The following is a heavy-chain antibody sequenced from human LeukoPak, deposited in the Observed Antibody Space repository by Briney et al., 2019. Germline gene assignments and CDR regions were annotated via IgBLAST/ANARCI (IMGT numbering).Heavy chain of an antibody. CDR3: AGGGDKAKTGY. J-gene: IGHJ4*02. Sequence: SETLSLTCTVSGGSISSYYWSWIRQPPGKGLEWIGYIYYSGSTNYNPSLKSRVTISVDTSKNQFSLKLSSVTAADTAVYYCAGGGDKAKTGYWGQGTLVTASS. V-gene: IGHV4-59*08. D-gene: IGHD2-15*01. CDR1: GGSISSYY. CDR2: IYYSGST.